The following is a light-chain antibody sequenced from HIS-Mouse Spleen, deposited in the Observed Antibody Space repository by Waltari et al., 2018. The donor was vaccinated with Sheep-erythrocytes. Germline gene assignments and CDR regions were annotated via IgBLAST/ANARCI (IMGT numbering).Light chain of an antibody. CDR2: AAS. Sequence: GDRVTITCRASQGISSYLAWYQQKPGKAPKLLIYAASTLQSGVPSRFSGSGSGTEFTLTISSLQPEDFATYYCQQLNSYLTWTFGQGTKVEIK. V-gene: IGKV1-9*01. CDR1: QGISSY. J-gene: IGKJ1*01. CDR3: QQLNSYLTWT.